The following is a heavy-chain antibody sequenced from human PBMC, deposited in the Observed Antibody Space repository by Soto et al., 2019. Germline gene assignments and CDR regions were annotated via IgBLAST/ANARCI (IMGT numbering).Heavy chain of an antibody. CDR1: GFTFSSHS. Sequence: EVQLVESGGGLVQPGGSLRLSCAVSGFTFSSHSMNWVRQAPGKGLEWVSYISGASKTIYYADSMKGRFTISRDNAKNSLYLQMNSLRDEDTAIYYCASDGRQGYDMYVWGQGTTVTVSS. V-gene: IGHV3-48*02. CDR3: ASDGRQGYDMYV. J-gene: IGHJ6*02. CDR2: ISGASKTI.